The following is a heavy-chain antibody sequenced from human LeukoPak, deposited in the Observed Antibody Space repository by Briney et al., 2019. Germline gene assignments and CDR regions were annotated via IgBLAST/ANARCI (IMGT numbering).Heavy chain of an antibody. V-gene: IGHV1-2*02. Sequence: ASVKGSCKASGYTFTDYYIDWVRQAPGQGLEWMGWINPNSGGTNYAQKIQGRVTMTRDTSISTVYMELSSLRSDDTAVYYCARALSLDYWGQGTLVAVSS. J-gene: IGHJ4*02. CDR3: ARALSLDY. CDR2: INPNSGGT. CDR1: GYTFTDYY.